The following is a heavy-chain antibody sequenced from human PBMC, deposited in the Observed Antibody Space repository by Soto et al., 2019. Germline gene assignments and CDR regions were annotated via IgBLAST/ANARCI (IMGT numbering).Heavy chain of an antibody. CDR1: GFTFSSYT. CDR2: ISGSGSST. D-gene: IGHD7-27*01. V-gene: IGHV3-23*01. J-gene: IGHJ4*02. Sequence: EVQLLESGGGLVEPGGSRRLSCAASGFTFSSYTMSWVRQAPGKGLEWVSTISGSGSSTYSADSVKGRFTISRDNSKNTRYLQMNSLRVEDTDIYYCAKAWGIDYWGQGTLVTVSS. CDR3: AKAWGIDY.